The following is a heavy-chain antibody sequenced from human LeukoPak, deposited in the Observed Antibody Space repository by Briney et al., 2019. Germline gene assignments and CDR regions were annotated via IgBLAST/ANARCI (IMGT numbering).Heavy chain of an antibody. Sequence: SVKVSCKASGGTFSSYAISWVRQAPGQGLEWMGGIIPIFGTANYAQKFQGRVTITTDESTSTAYMELSSLRSEDTAVYYCAKGGFGGLNLGDHWFDPWGQGTLVTVSS. J-gene: IGHJ5*02. D-gene: IGHD3-16*01. V-gene: IGHV1-69*05. CDR3: AKGGFGGLNLGDHWFDP. CDR1: GGTFSSYA. CDR2: IIPIFGTA.